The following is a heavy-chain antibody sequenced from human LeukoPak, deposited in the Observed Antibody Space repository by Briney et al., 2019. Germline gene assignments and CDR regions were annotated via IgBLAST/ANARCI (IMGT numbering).Heavy chain of an antibody. V-gene: IGHV3-53*01. CDR1: GFTVSSNY. Sequence: GGSLRLSCAASGFTVSSNYMSWVRQAPGKGLEWVSVIYSGGSTYYADSVKGRFTISRDNSKNTLYLQMNSLRAEDTAVYYCARDRRPMMAAAVLLYYGMDVWGKGTTVTVSS. D-gene: IGHD6-13*01. CDR3: ARDRRPMMAAAVLLYYGMDV. J-gene: IGHJ6*04. CDR2: IYSGGST.